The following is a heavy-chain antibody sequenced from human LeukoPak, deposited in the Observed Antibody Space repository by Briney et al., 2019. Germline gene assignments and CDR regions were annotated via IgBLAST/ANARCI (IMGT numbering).Heavy chain of an antibody. V-gene: IGHV1-2*02. CDR1: GYTFTGYY. J-gene: IGHJ4*02. D-gene: IGHD2-2*01. Sequence: ASVKVSCKASGYTFTGYYMHWVRQAPGRGLEWMGWINPKTGDTNYAQKFQGRVTMTRDTSISTAYMELSRLRSDDTAVYYCARGSVVVPAATTEWGQGTLVTVSA. CDR3: ARGSVVVPAATTE. CDR2: INPKTGDT.